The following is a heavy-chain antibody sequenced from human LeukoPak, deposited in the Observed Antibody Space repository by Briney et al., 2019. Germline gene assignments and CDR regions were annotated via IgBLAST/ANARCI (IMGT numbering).Heavy chain of an antibody. CDR1: GFTFSSYW. CDR3: ARGGIYSSSWYGFTDAFDI. CDR2: IKQDGSEK. J-gene: IGHJ3*02. D-gene: IGHD6-13*01. Sequence: PGGSLRLSCAASGFTFSSYWMLWVRQAPGKGLEWVASIKQDGSEKYYVDSMKGRFTISRDNAKNSLYLQMNSLRAEDTAVYYCARGGIYSSSWYGFTDAFDIWGQGTMVTVSS. V-gene: IGHV3-7*01.